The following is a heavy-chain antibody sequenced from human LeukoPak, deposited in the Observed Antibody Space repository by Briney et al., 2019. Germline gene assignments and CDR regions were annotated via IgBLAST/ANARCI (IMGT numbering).Heavy chain of an antibody. D-gene: IGHD3-16*01. CDR3: AKKALNYYYYGMDV. V-gene: IGHV3-53*01. CDR2: IYSGGRT. J-gene: IGHJ6*02. CDR1: GFTVSSNY. Sequence: GGSLRLSCAASGFTVSSNYMSWVRQAPGKGLEWVSVIYSGGRTYYADSVKGRFTISRDNSKNTLYLQMNSLRAEDTAVYYCAKKALNYYYYGMDVWGQGTTVTVSS.